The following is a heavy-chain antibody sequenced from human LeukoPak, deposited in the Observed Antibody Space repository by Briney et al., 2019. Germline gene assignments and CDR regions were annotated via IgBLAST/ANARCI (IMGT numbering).Heavy chain of an antibody. CDR3: AKGGVIVTYYYGMDV. V-gene: IGHV3-9*01. CDR1: GFTFDDYA. CDR2: ISWNSGSI. D-gene: IGHD3-22*01. J-gene: IGHJ6*02. Sequence: PGGSLRLSCAASGFTFDDYAMHWVRQAPGKGLEWVSGISWNSGSIGYADSVKGRFTISRDNAKNSLYLQMNSLRAEDTALYYCAKGGVIVTYYYGMDVWGQGTTVTVSS.